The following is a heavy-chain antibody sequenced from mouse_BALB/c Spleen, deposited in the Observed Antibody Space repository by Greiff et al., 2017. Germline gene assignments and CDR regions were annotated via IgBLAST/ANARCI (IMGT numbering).Heavy chain of an antibody. D-gene: IGHD1-1*01. J-gene: IGHJ3*01. V-gene: IGHV2-9*02. CDR2: IWAGGST. Sequence: VKLMESGPGLVAPSQSLSITCTVSGFSLTSYGVHWVRQPPGKGLEWLGVIWAGGSTNYNSALMSRLSISKDNSKSQVFLKMNSLQTDDTAMYYCAREGLRAFAYWGQGTLVTVSA. CDR1: GFSLTSYG. CDR3: AREGLRAFAY.